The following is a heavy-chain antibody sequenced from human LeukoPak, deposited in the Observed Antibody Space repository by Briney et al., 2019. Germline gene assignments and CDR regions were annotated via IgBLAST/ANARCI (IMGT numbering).Heavy chain of an antibody. Sequence: GESLKISCKGSGYSFTSYWIGWVRQMPGKGLEWMGIIYPGYSDTRYSPSFQGQVTISAAKSISTAYLQWSSLKASDTAMYYCASPGDYDSSGYYAFDIWGQGTMVTVSS. V-gene: IGHV5-51*01. CDR1: GYSFTSYW. CDR2: IYPGYSDT. J-gene: IGHJ3*02. CDR3: ASPGDYDSSGYYAFDI. D-gene: IGHD3-22*01.